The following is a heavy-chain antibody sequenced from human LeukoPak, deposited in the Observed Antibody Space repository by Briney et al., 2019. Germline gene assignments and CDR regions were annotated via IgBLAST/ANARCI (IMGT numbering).Heavy chain of an antibody. J-gene: IGHJ4*02. Sequence: PSETLSLTCAVYGGSFSGYYWSWIRQPPGKGLEWIGEINHSGSTNYNPSLKSRVTISVDTSKNQFSLKLSSVTAADTAVYYRARGWYYFDYWGQGTLVTVSS. CDR1: GGSFSGYY. D-gene: IGHD2-8*01. V-gene: IGHV4-34*01. CDR2: INHSGST. CDR3: ARGWYYFDY.